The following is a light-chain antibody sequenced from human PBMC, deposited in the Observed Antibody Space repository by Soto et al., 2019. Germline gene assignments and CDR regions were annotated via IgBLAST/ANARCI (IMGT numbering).Light chain of an antibody. CDR2: DVG. J-gene: IGLJ1*01. CDR1: SSDVGAYNF. V-gene: IGLV2-11*01. CDR3: CAYAGSYTLYV. Sequence: QYALTQPRSVSESPGQSGTISCTGTSSDVGAYNFVSWYQQHPGKAPKLMIYDVGKRPSGVPDRFSGSKSGSTASLTISGLQAEDEADYYCCAYAGSYTLYVFGTGTKVTVL.